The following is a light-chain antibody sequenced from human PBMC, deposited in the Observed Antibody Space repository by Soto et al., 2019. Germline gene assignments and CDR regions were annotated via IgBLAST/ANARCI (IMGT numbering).Light chain of an antibody. V-gene: IGKV1-27*01. CDR2: YAA. J-gene: IGKJ1*01. CDR1: QDISHF. CDR3: QQYSKDTPGT. Sequence: DIQMTQSPSSLSASVGDRVTFTCRASQDISHFLAWYQQRPGKVPKLLLSYAANLQLGVPSRFSGSGSGTDFTLTISSLQPEDVGTYYCQQYSKDTPGTFGQGTKVDIK.